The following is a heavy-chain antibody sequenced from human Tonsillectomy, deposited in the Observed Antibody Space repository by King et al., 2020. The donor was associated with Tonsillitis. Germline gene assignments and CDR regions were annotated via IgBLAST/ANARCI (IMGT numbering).Heavy chain of an antibody. V-gene: IGHV3-48*04. CDR2: ISSSSSII. D-gene: IGHD6-13*01. CDR1: GFTFSSYS. CDR3: ARDTVAAAGY. J-gene: IGHJ4*02. Sequence: VQLVESGGGLVQPGGSLRLSCAASGFTFSSYSMNWVRQAPGKGLEWVSYISSSSSIIYYADSVKGRFTISRDNAKNSLYLLMNSLRAEDTAVYYCARDTVAAAGYWGQGTLVTVSS.